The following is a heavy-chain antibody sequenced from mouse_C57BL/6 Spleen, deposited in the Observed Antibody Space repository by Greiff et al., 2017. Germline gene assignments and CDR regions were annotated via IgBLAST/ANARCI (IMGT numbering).Heavy chain of an antibody. D-gene: IGHD1-1*01. CDR1: GFSLTSYG. CDR3: ARRNGSSYAWFAY. CDR2: IWSGGST. J-gene: IGHJ3*01. V-gene: IGHV2-2*01. Sequence: VQLKESGPGLVQPSQSLSITCTVSGFSLTSYGVHWVRQSPGTGLEWLGVIWSGGSTDYNAAFISRLSISKDNSKSQVFFKMNSLQADDTAIYYCARRNGSSYAWFAYGGQGTLVTVSA.